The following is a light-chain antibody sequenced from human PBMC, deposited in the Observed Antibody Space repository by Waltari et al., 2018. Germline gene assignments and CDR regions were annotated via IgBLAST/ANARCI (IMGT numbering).Light chain of an antibody. V-gene: IGKV1-39*01. CDR1: QSIAIY. CDR3: QQSYSTRWT. Sequence: DIQMTQSPSSLSASVGDRVTITCRTSQSIAIYLHWYQQKAGKAPRLLIYAATHLQNGVPSRFSGSGSETDFTLTISSLQPEDFATYYCQQSYSTRWTFGQGTVVELK. J-gene: IGKJ1*01. CDR2: AAT.